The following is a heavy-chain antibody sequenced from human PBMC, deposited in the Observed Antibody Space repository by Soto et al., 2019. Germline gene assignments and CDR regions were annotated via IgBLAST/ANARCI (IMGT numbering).Heavy chain of an antibody. J-gene: IGHJ4*02. D-gene: IGHD6-13*01. CDR3: ARDRDSSSWYHTGGYFDY. CDR2: IIPIFGTA. V-gene: IGHV1-69*13. CDR1: GYTFTSYG. Sequence: SVKVSCKASGYTFTSYGISWVRQAPGQGLEWMGGIIPIFGTANYAQKFQGRVTITADESTSTAYMELSSLRSEDTAVYYCARDRDSSSWYHTGGYFDYWGQGTRVTVSS.